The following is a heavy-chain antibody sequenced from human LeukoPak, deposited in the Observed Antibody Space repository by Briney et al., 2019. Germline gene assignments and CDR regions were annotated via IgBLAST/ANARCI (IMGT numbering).Heavy chain of an antibody. CDR3: ARGWAYMDV. J-gene: IGHJ6*03. D-gene: IGHD1-26*01. CDR1: GGSISGDY. V-gene: IGHV4-4*07. CDR2: INTSGNI. Sequence: PSETLSLTCAVSGGSISGDYWSWIRQPAGKGLEWIGGINTSGNINYNPSLKSRVTMSLDTSKNQFSLNLRSVTAADTAVYYCARGWAYMDVWGKGTTVTVSS.